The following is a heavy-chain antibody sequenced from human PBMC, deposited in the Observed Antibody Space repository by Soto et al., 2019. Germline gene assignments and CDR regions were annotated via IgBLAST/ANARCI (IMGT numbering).Heavy chain of an antibody. V-gene: IGHV1-18*01. CDR3: ARVSYYVLTGYYGVEDYYGMDV. J-gene: IGHJ6*02. Sequence: QVQLLQSGAEVKKPGASVKDSCKASGYTFTSHGISWVRQAPGQGLEWMGWTSAYNGNTNYAQKLQGSVTMTTDTSTGTACMELRSLSFDDTAVYYCARVSYYVLTGYYGVEDYYGMDVWGQGTRVTVCS. CDR2: TSAYNGNT. D-gene: IGHD3-9*01. CDR1: GYTFTSHG.